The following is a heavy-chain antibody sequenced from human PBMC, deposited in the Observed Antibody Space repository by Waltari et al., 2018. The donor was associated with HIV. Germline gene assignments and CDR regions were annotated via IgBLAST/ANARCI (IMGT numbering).Heavy chain of an antibody. D-gene: IGHD4-17*01. CDR3: ARLYGDYVYFQH. J-gene: IGHJ1*01. V-gene: IGHV4-39*01. Sequence: QLQLQESGPGLVKPSETLSLTCTVSGGSISSSSYYWGWIRQPPGKGLEWIGSIYYSGSAYYNPSLKSRVTISVDTSKNQFSLKLSSVTAADTAVYYCARLYGDYVYFQHWGQGTLVTVSS. CDR2: IYYSGSA. CDR1: GGSISSSSYY.